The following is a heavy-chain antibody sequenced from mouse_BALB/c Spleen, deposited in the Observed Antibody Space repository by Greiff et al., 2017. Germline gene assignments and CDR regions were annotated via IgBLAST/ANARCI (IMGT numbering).Heavy chain of an antibody. Sequence: VKLQESGPSLVQPSQSLSITCTVSGFSLTSYGVHWVRQSPGKGLEWLGVIWRGGSTDYNAAFMSRLSITKDNSKSQVFFKMNSLQADDTAIYYCAGYGYDFYAMDYWGQGTSVTVSS. CDR3: AGYGYDFYAMDY. CDR2: IWRGGST. D-gene: IGHD2-2*01. CDR1: GFSLTSYG. V-gene: IGHV2-5-1*01. J-gene: IGHJ4*01.